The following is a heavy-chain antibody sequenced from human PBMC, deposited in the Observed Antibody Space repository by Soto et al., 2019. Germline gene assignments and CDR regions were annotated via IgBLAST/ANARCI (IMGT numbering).Heavy chain of an antibody. V-gene: IGHV3-30*18. D-gene: IGHD2-15*01. CDR2: ISYDGSNK. J-gene: IGHJ6*03. Sequence: GGSLRLSCAASGFTFSSYGMHWVRQAPGKGLEWVAVISYDGSNKYYADSVKGRFTISRDNSKNTLYLQMNSLRAEDTAVYYCAKDHTRVYCSGGSCHDYYYYYYYMDVWGKGTTVTVSS. CDR3: AKDHTRVYCSGGSCHDYYYYYYYMDV. CDR1: GFTFSSYG.